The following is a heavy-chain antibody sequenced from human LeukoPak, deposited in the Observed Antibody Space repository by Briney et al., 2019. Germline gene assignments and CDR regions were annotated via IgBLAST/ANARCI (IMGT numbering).Heavy chain of an antibody. CDR1: GGSIGSGSYY. V-gene: IGHV4-61*02. CDR3: ARSYLWELLGVAFDI. J-gene: IGHJ3*02. D-gene: IGHD1-26*01. CDR2: IYTSGST. Sequence: SETLSLTCTVSGGSIGSGSYYWSWIRQPAGKGLEWIGRIYTSGSTNYNPSLQSRVTISVDTSKNQFSLKLSSVTAADTAVYYCARSYLWELLGVAFDIWGQGTMVTVSS.